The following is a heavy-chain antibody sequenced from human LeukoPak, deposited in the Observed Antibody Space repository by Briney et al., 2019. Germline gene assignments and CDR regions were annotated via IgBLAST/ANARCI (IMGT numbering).Heavy chain of an antibody. CDR2: IYYSGST. D-gene: IGHD5-12*01. J-gene: IGHJ4*02. V-gene: IGHV4-39*07. Sequence: PSETLSLTCTVSGGSISSSSYYWGWIRQPPGKGLEWIGSIYYSGSTYYNPSLKSRVTISVDTSKNQFSLKLSSVTAADTAVYYCARAVHIVGTFDYWGQGTLVTVSS. CDR3: ARAVHIVGTFDY. CDR1: GGSISSSSYY.